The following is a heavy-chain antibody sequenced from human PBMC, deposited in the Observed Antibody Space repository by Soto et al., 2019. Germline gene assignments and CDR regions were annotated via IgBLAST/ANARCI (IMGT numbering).Heavy chain of an antibody. CDR3: ARVYALGYCSGGSCYSRALFDY. D-gene: IGHD2-15*01. CDR2: ISSSGST. J-gene: IGHJ4*02. CDR1: GVNVESGDYY. Sequence: PSETQSLTSTVSGVNVESGDYYWSWIRQPPGKGLEWIGSISSSGSTYYKPSLKSRVAMSVDTSKNQFSIKLTSVTAADTAVYYCARVYALGYCSGGSCYSRALFDYWGQGTLVTVSS. V-gene: IGHV4-39*07.